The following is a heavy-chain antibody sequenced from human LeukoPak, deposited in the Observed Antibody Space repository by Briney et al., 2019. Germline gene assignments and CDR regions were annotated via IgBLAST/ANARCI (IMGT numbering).Heavy chain of an antibody. Sequence: QPGGSLRLSCAASGFTFSSYAMSWVRQAPGKGLEWVSAISGSGGSTYYADSVKGRFTISRDNSKNTLYLQMNSLRAEDTAVYYCAKGPQGDYDDFRLYYYYGMDVWGQGTTVTVSS. CDR3: AKGPQGDYDDFRLYYYYGMDV. J-gene: IGHJ6*02. CDR1: GFTFSSYA. D-gene: IGHD4-17*01. CDR2: ISGSGGST. V-gene: IGHV3-23*01.